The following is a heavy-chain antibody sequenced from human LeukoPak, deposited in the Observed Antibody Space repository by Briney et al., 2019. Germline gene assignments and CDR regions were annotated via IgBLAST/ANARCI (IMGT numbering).Heavy chain of an antibody. V-gene: IGHV1-18*01. J-gene: IGHJ6*03. CDR1: GYTFTSYG. CDR2: ISAYNGNT. Sequence: ASVKVSCKASGYTFTSYGISWVRQAPGQGLEWMGWISAYNGNTNYAQKLQGRVTMTRNTSISTAYMELSSLRSEDTAVYYCARGRVWADYYYYMDVWGKGTTVTISS. CDR3: ARGRVWADYYYYMDV. D-gene: IGHD1-26*01.